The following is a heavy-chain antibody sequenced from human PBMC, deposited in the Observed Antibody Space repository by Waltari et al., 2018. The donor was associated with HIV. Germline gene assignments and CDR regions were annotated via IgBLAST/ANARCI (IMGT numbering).Heavy chain of an antibody. J-gene: IGHJ6*02. CDR3: AKSDIDYGMDV. D-gene: IGHD2-15*01. V-gene: IGHV3-9*01. CDR1: GFTFDDYA. CDR2: ITWNSGRT. Sequence: EVQLVESGGGLVQPARSVRLSCAASGFTFDDYAMPWVRQVPGKGLEWVSGITWNSGRTGYADSVKGRFIISRDNAKNSLYLQMNSLRVEDTALYYCAKSDIDYGMDVWGQGTTVTVSS.